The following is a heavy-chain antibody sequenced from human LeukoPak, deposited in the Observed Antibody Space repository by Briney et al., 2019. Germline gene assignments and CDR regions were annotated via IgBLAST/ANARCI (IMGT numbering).Heavy chain of an antibody. CDR2: ISNSGYA. Sequence: GGSLRLSCAASGFTFSTYSMNWVRQAPGKGLEWVSAISNSGYAYYADSLKGRVTISRDDAKSSLYLQMNSLRAEDTAVYYCARDRTMTGDRGIDYWGQGTPVTVSS. D-gene: IGHD3-22*01. V-gene: IGHV3-21*01. J-gene: IGHJ4*02. CDR3: ARDRTMTGDRGIDY. CDR1: GFTFSTYS.